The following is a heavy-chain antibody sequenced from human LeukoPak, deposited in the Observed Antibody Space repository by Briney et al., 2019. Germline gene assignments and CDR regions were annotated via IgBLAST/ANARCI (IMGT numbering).Heavy chain of an antibody. Sequence: GRSLRLSCAASGFTFSSYGMHWVRQAPGKGLEWVAFIWYDGSDKYYADSVKGRFTISRDNSKNTLYLEMNSLRAEDTAVYYCARSPGSTWSFDYWGQGTLVTVSS. CDR2: IWYDGSDK. V-gene: IGHV3-33*01. CDR3: ARSPGSTWSFDY. CDR1: GFTFSSYG. J-gene: IGHJ4*02. D-gene: IGHD6-13*01.